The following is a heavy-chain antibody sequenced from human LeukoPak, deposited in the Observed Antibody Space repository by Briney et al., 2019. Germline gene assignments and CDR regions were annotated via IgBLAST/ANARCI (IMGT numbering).Heavy chain of an antibody. CDR3: ARAEQWLEYYYGMDV. CDR2: INHSGST. V-gene: IGHV4-34*01. J-gene: IGHJ6*02. D-gene: IGHD6-19*01. Sequence: PSETLSLTCAVYGGSFSGYYWSWIRQPPGKGLERIGEINHSGSTNYNPSLKSRVTISVDTSKNQFSLKLSSVTAADTAVYYCARAEQWLEYYYGMDVWGQGTTVTVSS. CDR1: GGSFSGYY.